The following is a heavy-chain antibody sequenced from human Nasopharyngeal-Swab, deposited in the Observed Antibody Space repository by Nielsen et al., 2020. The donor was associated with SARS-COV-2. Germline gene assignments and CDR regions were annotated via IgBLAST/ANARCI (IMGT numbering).Heavy chain of an antibody. D-gene: IGHD5-24*01. CDR3: ARAAIDQHFDL. Sequence: ASVQVSFKAPGYIFNDHFIHWVRQAPGQGLEWMGIINPSGTSTTHAQRFQGRVTMTRDTSTRTVHMELSSLRSGDTAVYYCARAAIDQHFDLWGPGTLVTVSS. CDR1: GYIFNDHF. J-gene: IGHJ4*02. CDR2: INPSGTST. V-gene: IGHV1-46*02.